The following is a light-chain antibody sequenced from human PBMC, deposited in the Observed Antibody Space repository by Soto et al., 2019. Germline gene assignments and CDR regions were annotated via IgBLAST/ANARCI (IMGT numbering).Light chain of an antibody. CDR3: QSYDSGLSGSV. J-gene: IGLJ3*02. Sequence: QSVLTQPPSASGTPGQRVTISCSGSSSNIGSNYVYWYQQLPGTAPKLLIYSNNQRPSGVPDRFSGSKSGTSASLAISGLRSEDEADYYCQSYDSGLSGSVFGGGTKLTVL. CDR2: SNN. CDR1: SSNIGSNY. V-gene: IGLV1-47*02.